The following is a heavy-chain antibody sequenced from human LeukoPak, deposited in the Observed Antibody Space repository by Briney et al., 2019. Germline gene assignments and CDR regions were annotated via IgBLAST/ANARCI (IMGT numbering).Heavy chain of an antibody. CDR1: GSTFSDYH. D-gene: IGHD2-2*01. J-gene: IGHJ4*02. CDR3: ARGPIVVVPAADFDY. CDR2: INTKSGDA. Sequence: ASVKVSCKASGSTFSDYHINWVRQASGQGPEWMGWINTKSGDAKYNQAFQGRVTMTRDTSISTAYMELSRLRSDDTAVYYCARGPIVVVPAADFDYWGQGTLVTVSS. V-gene: IGHV1-2*02.